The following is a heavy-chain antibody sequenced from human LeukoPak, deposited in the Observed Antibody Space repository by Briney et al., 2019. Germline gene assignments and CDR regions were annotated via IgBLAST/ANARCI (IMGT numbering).Heavy chain of an antibody. V-gene: IGHV3-48*03. CDR3: ARVDILTGPDY. CDR2: ISSSGSTI. Sequence: GGSLRLSCAASGFTFSSYEMNWVRQAPGKGLEWVSYISSSGSTIYYADSVKGRFTISRDNAKNTLYLQMNSLRAEDTAVYYCARVDILTGPDYWGQGTLVTVSS. D-gene: IGHD3-9*01. CDR1: GFTFSSYE. J-gene: IGHJ4*02.